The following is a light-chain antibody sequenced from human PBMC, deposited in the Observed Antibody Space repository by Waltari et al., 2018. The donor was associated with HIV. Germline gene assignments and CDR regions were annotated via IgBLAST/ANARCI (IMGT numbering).Light chain of an antibody. CDR1: SLRRSY. CDR2: GDN. Sequence: SSELTQAPAVSVALGQTVRITCHGASLRRSYASWDQQKPGQAPLLGVYGDNKRPPGIPDRFSGSSSGNTASLTITGAQAEDEADYYCNSRDSSGHHLVFAAATTVTVL. J-gene: IGLJ1*01. CDR3: NSRDSSGHHLV. V-gene: IGLV3-19*01.